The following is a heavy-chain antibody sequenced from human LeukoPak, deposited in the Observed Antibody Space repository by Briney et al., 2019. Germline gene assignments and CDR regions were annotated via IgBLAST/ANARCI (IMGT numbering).Heavy chain of an antibody. J-gene: IGHJ4*02. D-gene: IGHD3-9*01. Sequence: GGSLRLSCAVSGFTFSSYGMHWVRQAPGKGREWVAVIWYDGSNKYYADSVKGRFTISRDNSKNTLYLQMNSLRAEDTAVYYCAREVGSVRYFDWLSPVAYWGQGTLVTVSS. CDR3: AREVGSVRYFDWLSPVAY. CDR1: GFTFSSYG. CDR2: IWYDGSNK. V-gene: IGHV3-33*01.